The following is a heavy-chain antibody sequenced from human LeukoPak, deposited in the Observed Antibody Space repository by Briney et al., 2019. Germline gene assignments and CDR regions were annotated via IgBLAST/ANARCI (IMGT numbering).Heavy chain of an antibody. D-gene: IGHD1-14*01. CDR1: VFTFSKYW. CDR3: ARDFPEY. V-gene: IGHV3-7*01. Sequence: GVSLRLSHAASVFTFSKYWMIWVPPAAPKGLEWVANIKQDGSEKYYVDSVKGRFTISRDNAKNSLYLQMNSLRAEDTAVYYCARDFPEYWGQGTLVTVSS. CDR2: IKQDGSEK. J-gene: IGHJ4*02.